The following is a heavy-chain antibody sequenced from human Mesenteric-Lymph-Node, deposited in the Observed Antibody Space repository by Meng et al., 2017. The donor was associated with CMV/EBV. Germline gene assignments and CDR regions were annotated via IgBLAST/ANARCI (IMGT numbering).Heavy chain of an antibody. CDR1: RYTFSTYA. CDR2: INTNTGHP. CDR3: ARVMVGGLDFQH. Sequence: CKASRYTFSTYAVNWVPQAPGQGLEWMGWINTNTGHPTYAQGFTGRFVFSMDTSVSTAYLQISSLKAEDTAVYYCARVMVGGLDFQHWGQGTLVTVSS. D-gene: IGHD2-8*01. V-gene: IGHV7-4-1*02. J-gene: IGHJ1*01.